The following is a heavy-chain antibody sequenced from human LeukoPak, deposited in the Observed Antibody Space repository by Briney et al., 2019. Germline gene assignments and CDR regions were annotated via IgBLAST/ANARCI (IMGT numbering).Heavy chain of an antibody. J-gene: IGHJ3*02. CDR3: AREGLQEHAFDI. CDR1: GGSISSYY. V-gene: IGHV4-59*12. Sequence: PSETLSLTCTVSGGSISSYYWSWIRQPPGKGLEWIGYIYYSGSTNYNPSLKSRVTISVDTSKNQFSLKLSSVTAADTAVYYCAREGLQEHAFDIWGQGTMVTVSS. CDR2: IYYSGST. D-gene: IGHD4-11*01.